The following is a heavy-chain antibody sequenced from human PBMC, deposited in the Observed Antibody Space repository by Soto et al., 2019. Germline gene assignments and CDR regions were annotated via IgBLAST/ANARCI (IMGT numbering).Heavy chain of an antibody. D-gene: IGHD2-21*02. CDR3: ARSAAYCGGDCYSLSGNFDY. Sequence: QVQLVQSGAEVKKPGSSVKVSCKASGGTFSSYAISWVRQAPGQGLVWIGGMIPIFGTANYAQKFQGRVTVTADESTSTAYMELSSLRSEDTAVYYCARSAAYCGGDCYSLSGNFDYWGQGTLVTVSS. CDR1: GGTFSSYA. J-gene: IGHJ4*02. CDR2: MIPIFGTA. V-gene: IGHV1-69*01.